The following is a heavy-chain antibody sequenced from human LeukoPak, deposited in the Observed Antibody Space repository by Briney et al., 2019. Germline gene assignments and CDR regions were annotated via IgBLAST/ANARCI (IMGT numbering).Heavy chain of an antibody. Sequence: PGGSLRLSCAASGFTFSSYWMSWVRQAPGKGLEWVANIKQDGSEKYYVDSVKGRFTISRDNAKNSLYLQMNSLRAEDTAVYYCARGYSSGWYWEYFQHWGQGTLVTVSS. CDR1: GFTFSSYW. J-gene: IGHJ1*01. V-gene: IGHV3-7*04. CDR2: IKQDGSEK. CDR3: ARGYSSGWYWEYFQH. D-gene: IGHD6-19*01.